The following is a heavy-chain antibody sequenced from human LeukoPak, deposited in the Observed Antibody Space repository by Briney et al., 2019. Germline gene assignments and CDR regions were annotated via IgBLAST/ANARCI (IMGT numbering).Heavy chain of an antibody. J-gene: IGHJ4*02. CDR3: TKCAAGGGSCYGWY. Sequence: QTGGSLRLSCAASGFTFNSYAMTWVRQAPGKGLEWVSAITSGGDTYYADSVKGRFTISRDNSKNTLYLQMSNLGAEDTAVYYCTKCAAGGGSCYGWYWGQGTLVTVSS. V-gene: IGHV3-23*01. CDR1: GFTFNSYA. D-gene: IGHD2-15*01. CDR2: ITSGGDT.